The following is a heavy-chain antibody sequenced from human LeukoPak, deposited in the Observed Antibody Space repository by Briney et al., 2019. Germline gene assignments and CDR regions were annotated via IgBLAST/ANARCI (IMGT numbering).Heavy chain of an antibody. CDR2: IWYDGSNK. Sequence: GRSLRLSCAASGFTFSSYGMHWVRQAPGKGLEWVAVIWYDGSNKYYADSVKGRFTISRDNSKNTLYLQMNSLRAEDTAVYYCARDRGSSMYYFDYWGQGTLVTVSS. CDR1: GFTFSSYG. CDR3: ARDRGSSMYYFDY. V-gene: IGHV3-33*01. J-gene: IGHJ4*02. D-gene: IGHD3-10*01.